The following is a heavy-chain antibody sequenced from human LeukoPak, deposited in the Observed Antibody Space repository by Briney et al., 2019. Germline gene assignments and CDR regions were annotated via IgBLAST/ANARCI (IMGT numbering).Heavy chain of an antibody. D-gene: IGHD6-13*01. Sequence: PGGSLRLSCAASGFTFSSYSMNWVSQAPGKGLECVSSISSSSSSIYYADSVKGRFTISRDDAKNSLYLQMNSLRAEDTAVYYCARTATDTGEFDYWGQGTLVTVSS. J-gene: IGHJ4*02. V-gene: IGHV3-21*01. CDR1: GFTFSSYS. CDR3: ARTATDTGEFDY. CDR2: ISSSSSSI.